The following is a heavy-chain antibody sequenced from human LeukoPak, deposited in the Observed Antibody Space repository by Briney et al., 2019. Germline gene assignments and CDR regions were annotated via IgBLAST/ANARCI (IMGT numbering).Heavy chain of an antibody. CDR3: ARASYSYDINGWVPFDS. CDR2: IYTSGST. CDR1: GNSISSGDNY. J-gene: IGHJ4*02. V-gene: IGHV4-61*02. Sequence: PSETLSLTCTVSGNSISSGDNYWSWIRQPAGKGLEWIGRIYTSGSTNYNPSLKSRVTISGDTSKNQFSLRLSSVTAADTAVYYCARASYSYDINGWVPFDSWGQGTLVTVSS. D-gene: IGHD3-22*01.